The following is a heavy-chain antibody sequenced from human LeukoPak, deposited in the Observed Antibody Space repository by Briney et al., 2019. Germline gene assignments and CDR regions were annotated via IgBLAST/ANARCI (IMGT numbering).Heavy chain of an antibody. V-gene: IGHV1-46*01. CDR2: INPSGGST. J-gene: IGHJ4*02. D-gene: IGHD6-13*01. CDR1: GGTFSSYA. CDR3: ARGIAAAGTGEDFDY. Sequence: ASVKVSCKASGGTFSSYAISWVRQAPGQGLEWMGIINPSGGSTSYAQKFQGRVTMTRDTSTSTVYMELSSLRSEDTAVYYCARGIAAAGTGEDFDYWGQGTLVTVSS.